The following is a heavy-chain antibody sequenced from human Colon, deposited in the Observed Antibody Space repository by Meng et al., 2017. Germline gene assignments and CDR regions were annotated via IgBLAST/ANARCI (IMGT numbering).Heavy chain of an antibody. CDR3: ARGVQTLDY. D-gene: IGHD3-10*01. Sequence: QVQVVQSGAEGKKPGASVKVSCKTSGYIFNTYGISWVRQAPGQGLEWMGWITSHNGNTNYAERLQGRVTMTTDTSTSTAYMELNNLKSDDTAMYYCARGVQTLDYWGQGTLVTVSS. V-gene: IGHV1-18*01. CDR2: ITSHNGNT. J-gene: IGHJ4*02. CDR1: GYIFNTYG.